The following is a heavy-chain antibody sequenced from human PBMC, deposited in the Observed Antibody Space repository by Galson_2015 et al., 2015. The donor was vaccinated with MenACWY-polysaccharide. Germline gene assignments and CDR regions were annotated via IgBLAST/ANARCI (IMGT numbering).Heavy chain of an antibody. CDR1: GFTFDDYA. Sequence: SLRLSCAASGFTFDDYAMHWVRQAPGKGLEWVSGISWNSGSIGYADSVKGRFTISRDNAWNSLYLQMNSLRAEDTAFYYCAKSPSSSWYGPFDYWGQGTLVTVSS. D-gene: IGHD6-13*01. J-gene: IGHJ4*02. CDR3: AKSPSSSWYGPFDY. CDR2: ISWNSGSI. V-gene: IGHV3-9*01.